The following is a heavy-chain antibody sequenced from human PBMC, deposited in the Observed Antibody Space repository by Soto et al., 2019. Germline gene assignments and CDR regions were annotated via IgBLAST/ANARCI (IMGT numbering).Heavy chain of an antibody. CDR2: TYYRSKCNN. Sequence: SQTLSLTCAMSGDSVSTKSATWDWTRQSQSRGLEWLGRTYYRSKCNNDYAVSVKARITINPDTSNNQLSLQLNSVTPDDTAVYYCARLIGNIWLDSRGQGTLVTVSS. D-gene: IGHD2-8*01. CDR3: ARLIGNIWLDS. J-gene: IGHJ5*01. V-gene: IGHV6-1*01. CDR1: GDSVSTKSAT.